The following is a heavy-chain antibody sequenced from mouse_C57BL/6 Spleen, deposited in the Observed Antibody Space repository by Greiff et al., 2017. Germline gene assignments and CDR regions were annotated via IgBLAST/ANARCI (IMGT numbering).Heavy chain of an antibody. CDR1: GYTFTSYT. D-gene: IGHD2-4*01. CDR2: INPSSGYT. Sequence: VKLQQSGAELARPGASVKMSCKASGYTFTSYTMHWVKQRPGQGLEWIGYINPSSGYTKYNQKFKDKATLTADKSSSTAYMQLSSLTSEDSAVYYCARSSYDYPFAYWGQGTLVTVSA. J-gene: IGHJ3*01. CDR3: ARSSYDYPFAY. V-gene: IGHV1-4*01.